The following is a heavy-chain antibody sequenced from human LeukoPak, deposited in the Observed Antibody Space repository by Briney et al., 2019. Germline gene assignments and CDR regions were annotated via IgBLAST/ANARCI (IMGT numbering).Heavy chain of an antibody. CDR3: AKSNGYGLIDI. D-gene: IGHD3-22*01. V-gene: IGHV4-34*01. J-gene: IGHJ3*02. CDR2: INHSGST. Sequence: SETLSLTCAVYGGSFSGYYWSWIRQPPGKGLEWIGEINHSGSTNYNPSLKSRVTISVDTSMNQCSLKQNSVTAADTAVYYCAKSNGYGLIDIWGQGTMVTVSS. CDR1: GGSFSGYY.